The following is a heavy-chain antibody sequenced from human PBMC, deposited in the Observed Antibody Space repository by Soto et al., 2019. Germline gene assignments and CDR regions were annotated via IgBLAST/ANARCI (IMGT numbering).Heavy chain of an antibody. V-gene: IGHV4-59*01. CDR1: GCSISSYY. D-gene: IGHD7-27*01. CDR2: IFYSGSS. Sequence: QVQLQESGPGLVKPSETLSLTCTVSGCSISSYYWSWVRQPPGKGLEWIGYIFYSGSSNYNPSLKSPVTISVDASKNQFSLKLSSVTAADTAVYYCVRTGLGFFDPWGQGTLVTVSS. J-gene: IGHJ5*02. CDR3: VRTGLGFFDP.